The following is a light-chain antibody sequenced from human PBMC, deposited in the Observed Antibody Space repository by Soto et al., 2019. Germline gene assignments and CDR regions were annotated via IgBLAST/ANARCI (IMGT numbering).Light chain of an antibody. CDR3: MQALQTPQGT. V-gene: IGKV2-28*01. Sequence: DIVMTQSPLSLPVTPGEPASISCRSSQSLLHSNGYNYLDWYLQKPGQSPQLLIYLGSNRASGVPDRFSGSGSGTDFTLKISRVEAEDVGVSYCMQALQTPQGTFGGGTKVDIK. J-gene: IGKJ4*01. CDR2: LGS. CDR1: QSLLHSNGYNY.